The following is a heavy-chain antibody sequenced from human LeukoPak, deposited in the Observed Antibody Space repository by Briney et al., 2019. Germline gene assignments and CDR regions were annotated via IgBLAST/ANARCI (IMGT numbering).Heavy chain of an antibody. D-gene: IGHD5-18*01. CDR2: ISSSSTYI. CDR1: GFTFSSYS. Sequence: GGSLRLSCAASGFTFSSYSMNWVRQTPGKGLEWVSSISSSSTYIYYADSVKGRFTISRDNSKNTLYLQMNSLRAEDTAVYYCAKATAMVTYYYYYGMDVWGQGTTVTVSS. V-gene: IGHV3-21*04. CDR3: AKATAMVTYYYYYGMDV. J-gene: IGHJ6*02.